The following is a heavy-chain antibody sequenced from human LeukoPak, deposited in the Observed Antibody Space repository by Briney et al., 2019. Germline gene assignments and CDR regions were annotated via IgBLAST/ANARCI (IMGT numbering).Heavy chain of an antibody. V-gene: IGHV4-34*01. J-gene: IGHJ3*02. CDR1: GGSFRGYY. CDR2: INHSGST. Sequence: SETLSLTCAVYGGSFRGYYWSWICQPPGKRLEWIGEINHSGSTNYNPSLKSRVTISVDTSKNQFSLKLSSVTAADTAVYYCAGVARTYYGSQKDIWGQGTMITVSS. CDR3: AGVARTYYGSQKDI. D-gene: IGHD3-10*01.